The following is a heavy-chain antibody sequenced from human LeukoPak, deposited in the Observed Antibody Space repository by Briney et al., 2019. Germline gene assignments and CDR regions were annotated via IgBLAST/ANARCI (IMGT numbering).Heavy chain of an antibody. CDR1: GASISSSNW. CDR2: IYYTGST. J-gene: IGHJ3*02. CDR3: ARGVCSGGSCYSDRGAFDI. Sequence: PSETLSLTCAVSGASISSSNWWSWVRQPPGKGLEWVGYIYYTGSTNYNPSLKSRVTISVDTSKNQFSLKLSSVTAADTAVYYCARGVCSGGSCYSDRGAFDIWGQGTMVTVSS. D-gene: IGHD2-15*01. V-gene: IGHV4-4*02.